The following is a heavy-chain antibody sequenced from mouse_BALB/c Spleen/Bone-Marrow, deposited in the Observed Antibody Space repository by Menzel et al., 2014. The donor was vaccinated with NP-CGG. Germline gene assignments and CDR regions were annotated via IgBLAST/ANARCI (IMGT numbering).Heavy chain of an antibody. CDR3: TLAYFGQGDWFFDV. CDR1: DYTFTSYR. CDR2: IYPGNSDT. D-gene: IGHD2-10*01. V-gene: IGHV1-5*01. J-gene: IGHJ1*01. Sequence: VQLKESGTVLARPGASVKMSCKASDYTFTSYRMHWLKQRPGQGLKWIGAIYPGNSDTSYNQKFKGKAELTAVTSTSTAYMDLSSLTNEDSAVYYCTLAYFGQGDWFFDVWGAGTTVTVSS.